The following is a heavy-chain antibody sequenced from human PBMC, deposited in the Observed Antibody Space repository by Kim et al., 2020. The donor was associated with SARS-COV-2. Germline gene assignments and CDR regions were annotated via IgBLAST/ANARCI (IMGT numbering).Heavy chain of an antibody. J-gene: IGHJ6*03. Sequence: GGSLRLSCAASGFTFSSYSMNWVRQAPGKGLEWVSSISSSSSYIYYADSVKGRFTISRDNAKNSLYLQMNSLRAEDTAVYYCARSETYSSSWYAVGYYYYYMDVWGKGTTVTVSS. CDR2: ISSSSSYI. D-gene: IGHD6-13*01. CDR3: ARSETYSSSWYAVGYYYYYMDV. V-gene: IGHV3-21*01. CDR1: GFTFSSYS.